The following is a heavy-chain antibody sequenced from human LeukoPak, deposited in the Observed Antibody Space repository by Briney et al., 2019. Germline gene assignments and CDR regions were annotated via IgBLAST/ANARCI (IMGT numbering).Heavy chain of an antibody. CDR1: GFTFSTYA. J-gene: IGHJ6*04. CDR3: AAHQYCSSTSCYLLYYYGMDV. D-gene: IGHD2-2*01. CDR2: ISGSGGST. Sequence: GGSLRLSCAASGFTFSTYAMNWVRQAPGKGLEWVSGISGSGGSTYYADSVKGRFTISRDNSKNTLYLQMSSLRADDTAVYYCAAHQYCSSTSCYLLYYYGMDVWGKGTTVTVS. V-gene: IGHV3-23*01.